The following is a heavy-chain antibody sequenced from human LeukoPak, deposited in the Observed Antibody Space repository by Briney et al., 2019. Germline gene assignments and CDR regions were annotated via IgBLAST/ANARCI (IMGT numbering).Heavy chain of an antibody. Sequence: GGSLRLSCAASGFTFSTYSMNWVRQAPGQGLDWVSYISGSSSNIYYPDSLKGLFTISRDNAKTSLFLQMNSLRAEDTAVYYCARERPTTTAFDYWGQGTLVTVSS. D-gene: IGHD1-1*01. J-gene: IGHJ4*02. V-gene: IGHV3-21*01. CDR3: ARERPTTTAFDY. CDR1: GFTFSTYS. CDR2: ISGSSSNI.